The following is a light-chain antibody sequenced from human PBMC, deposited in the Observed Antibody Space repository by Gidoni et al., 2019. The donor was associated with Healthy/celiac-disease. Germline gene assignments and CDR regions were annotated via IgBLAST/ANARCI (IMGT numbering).Light chain of an antibody. CDR3: QQYGSSPYS. CDR1: PSVSSSY. J-gene: IGKJ2*03. CDR2: GAS. Sequence: DIVLTQSPGTLSLSPGERATLSCRASPSVSSSYFAWYQQKPGQAPRLLIYGASSRATGIPDRFSGSGSGTDFTLTISRLEPEDFAVYYCQQYGSSPYSFGQGTKLEIK. V-gene: IGKV3-20*01.